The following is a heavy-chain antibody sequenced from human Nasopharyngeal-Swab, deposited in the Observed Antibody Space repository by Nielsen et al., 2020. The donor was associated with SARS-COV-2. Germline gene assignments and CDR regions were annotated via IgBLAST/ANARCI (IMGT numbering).Heavy chain of an antibody. V-gene: IGHV1-2*06. Sequence: ASVEVSCKASGYTFTGYYMHWVRQAPGQGLEWMGRINPNSGGTNYAQKFQGRVTMTRDTSISTAYMELSRLRSDDTAVYYCARYYYDSSGYTYYFDYWGQGTLVTVSS. CDR1: GYTFTGYY. CDR2: INPNSGGT. D-gene: IGHD3-22*01. J-gene: IGHJ4*02. CDR3: ARYYYDSSGYTYYFDY.